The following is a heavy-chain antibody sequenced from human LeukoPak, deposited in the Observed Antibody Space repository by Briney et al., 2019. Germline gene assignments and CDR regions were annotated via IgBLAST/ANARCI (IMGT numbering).Heavy chain of an antibody. CDR3: AKVRYFDWLSPFNWFDP. J-gene: IGHJ5*02. Sequence: PGGSLRLSCAESGFAFSSDAMRWVRQAPGKRLEWVSGISGSGGSTDYADSVKGRFTISRDNSKNTLYLQVNSLRAEDTAVYYCAKVRYFDWLSPFNWFDPWGQGTLVTVSS. V-gene: IGHV3-23*01. CDR2: ISGSGGST. D-gene: IGHD3-9*01. CDR1: GFAFSSDA.